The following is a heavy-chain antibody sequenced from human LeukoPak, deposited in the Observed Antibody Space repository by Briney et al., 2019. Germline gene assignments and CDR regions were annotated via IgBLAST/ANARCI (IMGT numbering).Heavy chain of an antibody. D-gene: IGHD3-10*01. CDR1: GVTFSSYA. Sequence: GGSLRLSCAASGVTFSSYAMSWVRQAPGKGLEWVSVISGSGASTYYADSVKGRFTISRDNSKNTLYLQMNSLRAEDTAVYYCAKVRFGVTARYYFDYWGQGTLVTVSS. CDR3: AKVRFGVTARYYFDY. J-gene: IGHJ4*02. V-gene: IGHV3-23*01. CDR2: ISGSGAST.